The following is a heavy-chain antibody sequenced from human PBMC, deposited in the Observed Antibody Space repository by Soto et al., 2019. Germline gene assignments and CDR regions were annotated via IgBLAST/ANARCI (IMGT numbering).Heavy chain of an antibody. CDR2: ISGGASDK. D-gene: IGHD2-21*01. Sequence: PGXSLRLSCAASGFMFSAYWLSWFRQDPGKGLEWVATISGGASDKFYVDSVKGRFTISRDDSKNTLYLQMNSLRDEDTAVYYCVREDWHRFDSWGQGTLVTVSS. CDR1: GFMFSAYW. CDR3: VREDWHRFDS. J-gene: IGHJ4*02. V-gene: IGHV3-7*01.